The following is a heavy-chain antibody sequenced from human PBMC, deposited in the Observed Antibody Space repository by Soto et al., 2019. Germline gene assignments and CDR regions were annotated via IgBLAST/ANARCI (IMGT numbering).Heavy chain of an antibody. V-gene: IGHV4-38-2*02. D-gene: IGHD4-4*01. CDR3: ARSGDDYSPYIGY. CDR2: MNYRGKT. Sequence: PSQTKPVTRSVSGDSLVDVYYWPWVRQRPGKGLEWIGSMNYRGKTYYTPSLKSRVIISLDASKNQVSLKVTSVTAADTAVYPCARSGDDYSPYIGYWGQGTLVPVSS. CDR1: GDSLVDVYY. J-gene: IGHJ4*02.